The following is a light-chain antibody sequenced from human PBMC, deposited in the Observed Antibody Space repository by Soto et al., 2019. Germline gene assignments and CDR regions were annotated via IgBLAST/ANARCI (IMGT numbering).Light chain of an antibody. Sequence: DIQMTQSPSSLSASVGDRVTITCRASQSISSYLHWYQQKPGKAPKLLIYAASSLQSGVPSRFSGSGSGTDFTLTISSLQPEDVATFYCQQSYSTPHFGPGTKVDIK. V-gene: IGKV1-39*01. CDR3: QQSYSTPH. J-gene: IGKJ3*01. CDR2: AAS. CDR1: QSISSY.